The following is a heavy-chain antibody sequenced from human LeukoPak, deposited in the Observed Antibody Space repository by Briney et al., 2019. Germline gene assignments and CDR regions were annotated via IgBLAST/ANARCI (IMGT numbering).Heavy chain of an antibody. D-gene: IGHD2-15*01. CDR2: INPNSGGT. CDR3: ARDLGYCSGGSCFGWFDP. Sequence: ASVKVSCKASGYTFTGYYMHWVRQAPGQGLEWMGWINPNSGGTNYAQKFQGRVTMTRDTSISTAYMELSSPRSEDTAVYYCARDLGYCSGGSCFGWFDPWGQGTLVTVSS. CDR1: GYTFTGYY. V-gene: IGHV1-2*02. J-gene: IGHJ5*02.